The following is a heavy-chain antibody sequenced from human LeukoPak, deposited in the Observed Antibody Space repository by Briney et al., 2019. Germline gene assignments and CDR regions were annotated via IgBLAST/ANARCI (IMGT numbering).Heavy chain of an antibody. CDR3: ARARGDFWSGYYYYFDY. CDR2: IYYSGST. V-gene: IGHV4-61*01. CDR1: GDSITSGSYY. D-gene: IGHD3-3*01. J-gene: IGHJ4*02. Sequence: SETLSLTCTVSGDSITSGSYYWSWIRQPPGKGLEWIGYIYYSGSTNYNPSLKSRVTISVDTSKNQFSLKLSSVTAADTAVYYCARARGDFWSGYYYYFDYWGQGTLVTVSS.